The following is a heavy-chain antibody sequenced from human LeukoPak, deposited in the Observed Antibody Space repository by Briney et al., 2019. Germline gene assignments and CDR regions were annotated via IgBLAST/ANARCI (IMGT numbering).Heavy chain of an antibody. CDR2: ISAGGDGT. D-gene: IGHD2/OR15-2a*01. Sequence: GGSLRLSWAASTFSFSRYPMGWVRQAPGKGLEWVSGISAGGDGTYHADPVKGRLTISRDNSKSTLFLQMNNLRAEDTAKYYCAKSLLTTAAGTGRAFDIWGQGTMVTVSS. V-gene: IGHV3-23*01. J-gene: IGHJ3*02. CDR3: AKSLLTTAAGTGRAFDI. CDR1: TFSFSRYP.